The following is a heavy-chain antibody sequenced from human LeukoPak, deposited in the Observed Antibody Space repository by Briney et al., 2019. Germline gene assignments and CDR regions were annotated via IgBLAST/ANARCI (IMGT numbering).Heavy chain of an antibody. J-gene: IGHJ4*02. V-gene: IGHV3-7*01. D-gene: IGHD4-23*01. CDR2: ISPGGWHK. Sequence: GGSLRLSCATSGFTFSGYWMICVRQAPGKWLEWVANISPGGWHKYYRDSGKGRFTLSRDNAKSSLYLQMNSLRDEDTAVYYCARVDVAVVGISDYFDYWGQGAQVTVSS. CDR3: ARVDVAVVGISDYFDY. CDR1: GFTFSGYW.